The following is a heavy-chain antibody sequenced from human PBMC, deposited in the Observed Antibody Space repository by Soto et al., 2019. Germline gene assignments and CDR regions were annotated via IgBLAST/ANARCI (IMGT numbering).Heavy chain of an antibody. D-gene: IGHD5-12*01. CDR2: ISYDGSNK. Sequence: QVQLVESGGGVVQPGRSLRLSCAASGFTFSSYVMYWVRQAPGKGLEWVAGISYDGSNKYYADSVKGRFTISRDNSKNTLYLQMNSLRPADTAVYYCARDRGYPFAFDIWGQGTMVTVSS. V-gene: IGHV3-30-3*01. J-gene: IGHJ3*02. CDR3: ARDRGYPFAFDI. CDR1: GFTFSSYV.